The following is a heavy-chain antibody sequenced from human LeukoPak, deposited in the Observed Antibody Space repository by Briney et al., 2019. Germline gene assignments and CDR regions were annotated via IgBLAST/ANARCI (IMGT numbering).Heavy chain of an antibody. D-gene: IGHD5-12*01. Sequence: GGSLRLSCAASGFTFSSYSMNRVRQAPGKGLEWVSSISSSSYIYYADSVKGRFTISRDNAKNSLYLQMNSLRAEDTAVYYCARDAWDSGYDIPSGMDVWGKGTTVTVSS. J-gene: IGHJ6*04. CDR3: ARDAWDSGYDIPSGMDV. CDR2: ISSSSYI. V-gene: IGHV3-21*01. CDR1: GFTFSSYS.